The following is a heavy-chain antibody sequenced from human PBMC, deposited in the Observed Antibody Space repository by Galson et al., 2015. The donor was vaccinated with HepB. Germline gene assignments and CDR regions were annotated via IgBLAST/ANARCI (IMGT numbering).Heavy chain of an antibody. CDR2: ISARSTYI. Sequence: SLRLSCAASGFTFSGFSINWVRQAPGKGLEWISFISARSTYIYYADSVRGRFTISRDNPGNTLFLQLNSLRAEDTAVYYCARDRGFGNDISDVAMQFWGQGTLVTVSS. CDR1: GFTFSGFS. J-gene: IGHJ4*02. V-gene: IGHV3-21*01. CDR3: ARDRGFGNDISDVAMQF. D-gene: IGHD2-2*01.